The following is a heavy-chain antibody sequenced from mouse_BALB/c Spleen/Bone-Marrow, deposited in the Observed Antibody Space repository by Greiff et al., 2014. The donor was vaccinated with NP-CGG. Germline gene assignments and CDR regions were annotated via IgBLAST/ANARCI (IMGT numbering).Heavy chain of an antibody. CDR3: ARVTTDWYFDV. J-gene: IGHJ1*01. Sequence: EVKLMESGPELVKPGASVNISCKASGYSFTGYFMNWVIQSHGKSLEWIGRINPYNGDSFYNQKFKGKATLTVDKSSSTAHMELRSLASEDSAVYYCARVTTDWYFDVWGAGTTVTVSS. CDR2: INPYNGDS. CDR1: GYSFTGYF. V-gene: IGHV1-20*02. D-gene: IGHD1-1*01.